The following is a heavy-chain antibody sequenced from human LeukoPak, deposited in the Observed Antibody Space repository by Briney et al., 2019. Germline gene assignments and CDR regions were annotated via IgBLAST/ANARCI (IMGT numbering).Heavy chain of an antibody. D-gene: IGHD6-6*01. J-gene: IGHJ4*02. CDR3: AKGSPIAARGPLDY. CDR2: ISYDGSNK. V-gene: IGHV3-30-3*01. Sequence: GGSLRLSCAASGFTFSSYAMHWVRQAPVKGLEWVAVISYDGSNKYYADSVKGRFTISRDNSKNTLYLQMNSLRAEDTAVYYCAKGSPIAARGPLDYWGQGTLVTVSS. CDR1: GFTFSSYA.